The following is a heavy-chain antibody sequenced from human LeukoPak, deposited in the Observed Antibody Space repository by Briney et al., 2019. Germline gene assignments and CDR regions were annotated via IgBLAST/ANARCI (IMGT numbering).Heavy chain of an antibody. CDR1: GGTLSSYA. D-gene: IGHD6-13*01. CDR3: ARDSSSGEVVDY. Sequence: GASVKVSCMASGGTLSSYAISRVRQALGQGLEWMGRIIAVFGVANYAQKFQGRVTITANKSTNTAYKELSSLRSEDTAVYYCARDSSSGEVVDYWCRGTLVTVSS. CDR2: IIAVFGVA. V-gene: IGHV1-69*04. J-gene: IGHJ4*02.